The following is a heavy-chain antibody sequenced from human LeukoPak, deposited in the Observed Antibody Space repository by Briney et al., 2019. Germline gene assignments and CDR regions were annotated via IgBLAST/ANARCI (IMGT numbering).Heavy chain of an antibody. CDR3: ARRLDSWSFDY. J-gene: IGHJ4*02. V-gene: IGHV4-38-2*01. CDR2: IYHSGST. CDR1: GYSISSGYY. Sequence: NPSETLSLTCAVSGYSISSGYYWGWIRPPPGKGLEWIGSIYHSGSTYYNPSLKSRVTISVDTSKNQFSLKLSSVTAADTAVYYCARRLDSWSFDYWGQGTLVTVSS. D-gene: IGHD3-9*01.